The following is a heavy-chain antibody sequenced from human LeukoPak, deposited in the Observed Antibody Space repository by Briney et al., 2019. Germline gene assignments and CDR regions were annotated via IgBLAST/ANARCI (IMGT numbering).Heavy chain of an antibody. V-gene: IGHV4-30-4*01. CDR3: AREVPGCSGGSCYSTGSWFDP. J-gene: IGHJ5*02. CDR2: IYYSGST. CDR1: GGSISSGDYY. D-gene: IGHD2-15*01. Sequence: SQTLSLTCTVSGGSISSGDYYWSWFRQPPGTGLEWIGYIYYSGSTYYNPSLKSRVTISVDTSKNQFSLKLSSVTAADTAVYYCAREVPGCSGGSCYSTGSWFDPWGQGTLVTVSS.